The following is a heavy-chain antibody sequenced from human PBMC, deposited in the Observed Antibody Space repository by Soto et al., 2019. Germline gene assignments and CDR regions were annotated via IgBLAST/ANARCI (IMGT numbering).Heavy chain of an antibody. J-gene: IGHJ6*02. CDR2: FDPEDGET. CDR3: TKVVYGGNSAPNSGMDV. Sequence: GASVKVSCKVSGYTLTELSMHWVRQTPGKGLEWMGGFDPEDGETIYAQKFQGRVTMTEDTSTDTAYMELSSLRSEDTAIYYCTKVVYGGNSAPNSGMDVWGQGTMVTVSS. CDR1: GYTLTELS. V-gene: IGHV1-24*01. D-gene: IGHD4-17*01.